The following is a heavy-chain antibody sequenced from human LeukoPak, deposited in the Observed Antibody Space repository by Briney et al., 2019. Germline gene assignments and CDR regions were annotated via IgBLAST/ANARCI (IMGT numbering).Heavy chain of an antibody. V-gene: IGHV4-34*01. D-gene: IGHD3-22*01. CDR2: ITPSGGT. Sequence: SETLSLTCVVYGGXFSGYFCSWIRQPPGKGLEWIGEITPSGGTNYSPSLKSRVSISIDTSKKKLSLRLTSVTAADSAVYYCASSFYYDSRDYWGQGTLVTVSS. CDR3: ASSFYYDSRDY. J-gene: IGHJ4*02. CDR1: GGXFSGYF.